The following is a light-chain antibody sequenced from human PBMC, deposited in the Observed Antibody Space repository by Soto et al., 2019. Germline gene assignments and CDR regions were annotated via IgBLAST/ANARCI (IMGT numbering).Light chain of an antibody. CDR1: QSVGRT. V-gene: IGKV3-15*01. CDR3: QQYNEWPPIT. Sequence: EIVMTQSPATLSVSPGERATLSCRASQSVGRTLAWYQQKPGQAPRLLIYGASTRATGIPARFSGSGSGTEFTLTISSLQSEDFAVYYCQQYNEWPPITFGQGTRLEIK. CDR2: GAS. J-gene: IGKJ5*01.